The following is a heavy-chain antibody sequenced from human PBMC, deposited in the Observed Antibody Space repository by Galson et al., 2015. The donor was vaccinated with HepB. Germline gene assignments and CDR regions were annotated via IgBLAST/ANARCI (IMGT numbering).Heavy chain of an antibody. J-gene: IGHJ3*02. CDR3: AKDRYSSGWDAFDI. Sequence: SLRLSCAASGFTFSSYGMHWVRQAPGKGLEWVAFIRYDGSNKYYADSVKGRFTISRDDSKNTLYLQMNSLRAEDTAVYYCAKDRYSSGWDAFDIWGQGTMVTVSS. CDR1: GFTFSSYG. V-gene: IGHV3-30*02. D-gene: IGHD6-19*01. CDR2: IRYDGSNK.